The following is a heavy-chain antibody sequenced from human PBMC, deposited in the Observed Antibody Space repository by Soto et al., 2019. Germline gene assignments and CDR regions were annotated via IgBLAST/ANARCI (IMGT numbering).Heavy chain of an antibody. CDR3: ERVSASYNSFHY. V-gene: IGHV4-4*02. D-gene: IGHD1-26*01. CDR1: GGSVSNNNW. J-gene: IGHJ4*02. CDR2: IYHSGST. Sequence: QVQLQESGPGLVKPSGTLSLTCAVSGGSVSNNNWWSWIRQPPGKGLEWIGEIYHSGSTNYNPSLTSRVTISVDTSENQLSLMLRSVTAADTAEYYCERVSASYNSFHYWGQGTLVTVSS.